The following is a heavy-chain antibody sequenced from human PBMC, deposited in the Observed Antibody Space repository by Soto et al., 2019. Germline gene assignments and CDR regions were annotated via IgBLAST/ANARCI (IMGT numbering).Heavy chain of an antibody. CDR3: ARALITIFGVGHDAFDI. Sequence: ESLWLAWAAAGFSVSSKYMSWVRQPPGKGLEWVAVIHNSGSTYYDESVKGRFTISRDNSKNKLSLKMSTVRAEDTAVYYCARALITIFGVGHDAFDIWGQGTMVTVSS. CDR2: IHNSGST. CDR1: GFSVSSKY. D-gene: IGHD3-3*01. V-gene: IGHV3-53*01. J-gene: IGHJ3*02.